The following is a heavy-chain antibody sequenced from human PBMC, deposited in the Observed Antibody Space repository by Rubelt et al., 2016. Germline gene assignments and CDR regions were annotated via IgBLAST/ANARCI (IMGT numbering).Heavy chain of an antibody. CDR3: ARRGSRGAYPT. D-gene: IGHD3-10*01. CDR1: GGSISSYY. Sequence: GPGLVKPSETLSLTCTVSGGSISSYYWSWIRQPPGKGLEWIGYIYYSGNTNYNPSLKSRVTISVDTSKNQFSLKLSSVTAADTAVYYCARRGSRGAYPTWGQGTLVTVSS. V-gene: IGHV4-59*08. J-gene: IGHJ5*02. CDR2: IYYSGNT.